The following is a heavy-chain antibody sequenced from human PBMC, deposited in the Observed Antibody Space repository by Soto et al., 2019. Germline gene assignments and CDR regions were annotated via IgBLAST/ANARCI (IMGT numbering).Heavy chain of an antibody. CDR3: AKDRANSPPYGMDV. CDR2: IYYSGST. D-gene: IGHD5-18*01. V-gene: IGHV4-31*03. CDR1: DGSISSGGYY. Sequence: PLSLTYTVSDGSISSGGYYWSWIRQHPVKGLEWIGYIYYSGSTYYNPSLKSRIIISVDTSKTQYSLKLSSVTAADTAVYYCAKDRANSPPYGMDVWGQGTTVTVSS. J-gene: IGHJ6*01.